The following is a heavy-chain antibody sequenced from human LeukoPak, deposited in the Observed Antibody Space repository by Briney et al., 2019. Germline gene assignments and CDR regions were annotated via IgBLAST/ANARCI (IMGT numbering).Heavy chain of an antibody. V-gene: IGHV1-2*02. CDR2: INPNSGDT. J-gene: IGHJ4*01. CDR1: RYTFTGYY. CDR3: ARTRAIAVAPLGF. D-gene: IGHD6-19*01. Sequence: ASVKVSCKASRYTFTGYYMHWVRQAPGQGLEWMGWINPNSGDTIYAQKFQGRVAMTCDTSISTGYMDLSRLRSDDTAFYYCARTRAIAVAPLGFWGHGTLVTVSS.